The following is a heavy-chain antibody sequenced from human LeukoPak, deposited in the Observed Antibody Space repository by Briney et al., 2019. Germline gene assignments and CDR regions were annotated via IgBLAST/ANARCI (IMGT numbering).Heavy chain of an antibody. CDR3: ASDAYSSSWFNT. J-gene: IGHJ5*01. Sequence: GGSLGLSCAASGFTVNSNYMSWVRQAPGKGLEWVSVIYTGGTTYYADSVKGRFIISRDDSKNMLFLQMNSLRAEDTAMYYCASDAYSSSWFNTWGQGTLVTVSS. V-gene: IGHV3-53*01. D-gene: IGHD6-13*01. CDR1: GFTVNSNY. CDR2: IYTGGTT.